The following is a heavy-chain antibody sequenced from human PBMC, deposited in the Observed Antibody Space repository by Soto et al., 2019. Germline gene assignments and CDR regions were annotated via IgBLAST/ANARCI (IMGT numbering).Heavy chain of an antibody. J-gene: IGHJ4*02. CDR2: IFSNDEK. Sequence: QVTLKESGPVLVKPTETLTLTCTVSGFSLSNARMGVSWIRQPPGKALEWLAHIFSNDEKSYSTSLKSRLTISKDTSKSQVVLTMTNMDPVDTATYYCARIRGQWLRFHRTYYFDYWGQGTLVTVSS. V-gene: IGHV2-26*01. CDR3: ARIRGQWLRFHRTYYFDY. D-gene: IGHD5-12*01. CDR1: GFSLSNARMG.